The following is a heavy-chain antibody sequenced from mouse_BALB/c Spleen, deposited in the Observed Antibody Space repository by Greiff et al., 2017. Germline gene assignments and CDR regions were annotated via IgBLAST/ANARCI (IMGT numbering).Heavy chain of an antibody. CDR2: ISSGSSTI. Sequence: EVKLVESGGGLVQPGGSRKLSCAASGFTFSSFGMHWVRQAPEKGLERVAYISSGSSTIYYADTVKGRFTISRDNPKNTLFLQMTSLRSEDTAMYYCARSQNWYFDVWGAGTTVTVSS. V-gene: IGHV5-17*02. CDR3: ARSQNWYFDV. J-gene: IGHJ1*01. CDR1: GFTFSSFG.